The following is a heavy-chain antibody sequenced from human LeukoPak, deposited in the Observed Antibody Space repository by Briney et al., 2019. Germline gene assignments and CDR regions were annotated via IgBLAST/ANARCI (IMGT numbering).Heavy chain of an antibody. CDR3: ARGLITFGGVIATPPY. CDR2: INHSGST. V-gene: IGHV4-34*01. J-gene: IGHJ4*02. CDR1: GGSITSYY. Sequence: PSETLSLTCTVSGGSITSYYWSWIRQPPGKGLEWIGEINHSGSTNYNPSLKSRVTISVDTSKNQFSLKLSSVTAADTAVYYCARGLITFGGVIATPPYWGQGTLVTVSS. D-gene: IGHD3-16*02.